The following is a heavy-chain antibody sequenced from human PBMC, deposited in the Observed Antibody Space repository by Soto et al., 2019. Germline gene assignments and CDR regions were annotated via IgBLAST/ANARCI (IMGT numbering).Heavy chain of an antibody. CDR3: ARGWMGKDYGDYYYYYMDV. J-gene: IGHJ6*03. Sequence: TSVKVSCKASGYTFTSYAMHWVRQAPGQRLEWMGWINAGNGNTKYSQKFQGRVTITRDTSASTAYMELSSLRSEDTAVYYCARGWMGKDYGDYYYYYMDVWGKGTTVTVSS. CDR2: INAGNGNT. V-gene: IGHV1-3*01. CDR1: GYTFTSYA. D-gene: IGHD4-17*01.